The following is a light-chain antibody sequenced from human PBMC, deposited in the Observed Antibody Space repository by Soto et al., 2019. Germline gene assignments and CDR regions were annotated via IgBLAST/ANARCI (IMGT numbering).Light chain of an antibody. CDR2: AAS. J-gene: IGKJ4*01. V-gene: IGKV1-39*01. Sequence: DIQMTPSPSSLSASLGDRATLTCRASQSFSNYLNWYQQTPGHAPDLLFYAASSLPTEVPSRFSGSGSGTDFRRTICSEKAEDFAPQYYQQYNSYSRTFGGGTKGDIK. CDR3: QQYNSYSRT. CDR1: QSFSNY.